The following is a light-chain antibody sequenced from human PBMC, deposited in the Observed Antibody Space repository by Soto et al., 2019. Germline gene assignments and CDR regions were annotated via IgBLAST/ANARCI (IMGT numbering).Light chain of an antibody. CDR2: KAS. CDR1: QSISSW. V-gene: IGKV1-5*03. J-gene: IGKJ1*01. Sequence: DIQLSQSPFTLSASVGDRVTLTGRASQSISSWLAWYQQKPGKAPKLLIYKASTLESGVPSNFSGSGSGTEFTLTISSLQPEDFATYYCQQYNSYPWTFGQGTKVDI. CDR3: QQYNSYPWT.